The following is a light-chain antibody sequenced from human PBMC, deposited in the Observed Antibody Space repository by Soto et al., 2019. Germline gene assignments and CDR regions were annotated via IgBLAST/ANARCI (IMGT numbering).Light chain of an antibody. V-gene: IGKV4-1*01. Sequence: DIVMTQSPDSLAVSLGGRATINCKSSQSVLYSSNNKNYLAWYQQKPGQPPKLLIYWASTRESGVPDRFSGSGSGTDFTLTISSLQAEDVAVYYCQQYYSTSITFGPGTKVDIK. CDR2: WAS. CDR3: QQYYSTSIT. J-gene: IGKJ3*01. CDR1: QSVLYSSNNKNY.